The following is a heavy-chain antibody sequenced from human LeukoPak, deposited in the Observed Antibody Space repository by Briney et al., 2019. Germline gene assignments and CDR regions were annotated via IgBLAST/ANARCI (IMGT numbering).Heavy chain of an antibody. CDR3: ARGGSYLSAFDI. Sequence: GGSLRLSCSASGFTLSDYVMHWVRQAPGKGLEWVASLHYDGIKKYYADSVKGRFTISRDNSKNTLYLQMNSLRAEDTAVYYCARGGSYLSAFDIWGQGTMVTVSS. CDR2: LHYDGIKK. V-gene: IGHV3-30*02. J-gene: IGHJ3*02. D-gene: IGHD1-26*01. CDR1: GFTLSDYV.